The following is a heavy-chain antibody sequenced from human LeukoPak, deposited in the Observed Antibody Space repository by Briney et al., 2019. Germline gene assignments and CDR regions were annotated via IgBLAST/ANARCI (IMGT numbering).Heavy chain of an antibody. V-gene: IGHV1-69*06. J-gene: IGHJ4*02. CDR3: AKGSDPFRWFGEFNVKLPRPIRHYYFDS. CDR2: IMPMFGKT. Sequence: GASVKVSCKASGGTFSSYDISWVRQAPGQGLEWMGGIMPMFGKTNYAQKFQGRVTTTADKATSTAYMELSSLRSEDTAVYYCAKGSDPFRWFGEFNVKLPRPIRHYYFDSWGQGTLVTVSS. CDR1: GGTFSSYD. D-gene: IGHD3-10*01.